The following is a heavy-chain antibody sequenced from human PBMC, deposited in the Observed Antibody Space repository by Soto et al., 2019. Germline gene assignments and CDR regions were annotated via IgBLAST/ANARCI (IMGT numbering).Heavy chain of an antibody. J-gene: IGHJ3*02. CDR1: GCPFSNAW. Sequence: PGGSLRLSCASSGCPFSNAWMNWVRQAPGKGLEWVGRIKSKTDGGTTDYAAPVKGRFTISRDDSKNTLYLQMNSLKTEDTAVYYCTTRNIPDAFDIWGQGTMVTVSS. V-gene: IGHV3-15*01. CDR3: TTRNIPDAFDI. CDR2: IKSKTDGGTT.